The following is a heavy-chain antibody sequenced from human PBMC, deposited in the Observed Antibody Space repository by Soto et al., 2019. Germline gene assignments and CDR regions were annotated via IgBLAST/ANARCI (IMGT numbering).Heavy chain of an antibody. CDR3: ARGGSSNWLRLFHQ. J-gene: IGHJ1*01. Sequence: PSETLSLTCAVSGASVSTINWWSWVRQAPGEGLEWIGEIYHDGNTTYNPSLNSRVPISLRQSTNQFTLDLTSVPAADTAVYYCARGGSSNWLRLFHQWGQGTLVTVSS. D-gene: IGHD5-12*01. CDR1: GASVSTINW. CDR2: IYHDGNT. V-gene: IGHV4-4*02.